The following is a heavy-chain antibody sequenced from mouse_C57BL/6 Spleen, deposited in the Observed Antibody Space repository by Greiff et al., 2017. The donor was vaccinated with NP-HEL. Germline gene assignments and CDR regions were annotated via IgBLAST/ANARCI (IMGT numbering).Heavy chain of an antibody. D-gene: IGHD1-1*01. CDR1: GFTFSSYG. CDR2: ISSGGSYT. Sequence: EVKLVESGGDLVKPGGSLKLSCAASGFTFSSYGMSWVRQTPDKRLGWVATISSGGSYTYYPDSVKGRFTISSDNAKNTLYLQMSSLKSEDTAMYYCARSGSSSWYYDVWGTVTTVTVSS. J-gene: IGHJ1*03. CDR3: ARSGSSSWYYDV. V-gene: IGHV5-6*01.